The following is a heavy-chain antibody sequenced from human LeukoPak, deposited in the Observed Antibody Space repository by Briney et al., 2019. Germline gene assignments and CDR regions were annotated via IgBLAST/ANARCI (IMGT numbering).Heavy chain of an antibody. V-gene: IGHV4-59*01. CDR3: ARSVVRAAAPPYYFDY. CDR2: IYYTGTT. Sequence: SETLSLTCTVSGGSIKSYYWSWNPQPPGKGLEYIGYIYYTGTTDHNPSLKSRVTISVDTSKNQFSLNLDSVTAADTAVYYCARSVVRAAAPPYYFDYWGQGTLVTVSS. J-gene: IGHJ4*02. D-gene: IGHD6-13*01. CDR1: GGSIKSYY.